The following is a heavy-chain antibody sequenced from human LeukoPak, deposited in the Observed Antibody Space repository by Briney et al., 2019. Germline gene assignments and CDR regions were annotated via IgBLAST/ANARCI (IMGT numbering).Heavy chain of an antibody. Sequence: EASETLPLTCTVSGGSINSYYWSWIRQPPGKGLEWIGHMYYSGGTNYNPSLKSRVTISVDTSKNQFSLKLSSVTAADTAVYYCTRRCKDAYTLYCFDYWGQGTLVTVSS. CDR3: TRRCKDAYTLYCFDY. J-gene: IGHJ4*02. D-gene: IGHD5-24*01. CDR1: GGSINSYY. V-gene: IGHV4-59*01. CDR2: MYYSGGT.